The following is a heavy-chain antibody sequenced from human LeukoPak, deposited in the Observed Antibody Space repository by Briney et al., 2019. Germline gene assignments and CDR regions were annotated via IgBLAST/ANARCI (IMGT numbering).Heavy chain of an antibody. CDR1: GGSISSSSYY. CDR2: IYYSGST. J-gene: IGHJ4*02. D-gene: IGHD3-10*01. CDR3: ARVFGAMVRGVIDY. V-gene: IGHV4-39*07. Sequence: SETLSLTFTVSGGSISSSSYYWGWIRQPPGKGLEWIGSIYYSGSTYYNPSLKSRVTISVDTSKNQFSLKLSSVTAADTAVYYCARVFGAMVRGVIDYWGQGTLVTVSS.